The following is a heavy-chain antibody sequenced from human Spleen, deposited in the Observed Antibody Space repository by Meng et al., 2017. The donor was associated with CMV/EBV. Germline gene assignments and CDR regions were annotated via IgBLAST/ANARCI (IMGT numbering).Heavy chain of an antibody. J-gene: IGHJ4*02. V-gene: IGHV3-23*01. D-gene: IGHD2-15*01. CDR2: ISGSGGST. CDR3: ARGELFCSGGSCYQHMDY. CDR1: GFTFSSYA. Sequence: GESLKISCAASGFTFSSYAMSWVRQAPGKGLEWVSAISGSGGSTYYADSVKGRFTISRDNSKNTLFLQMDSLRAEDTAVYYCARGELFCSGGSCYQHMDYWGQGTLVTVSS.